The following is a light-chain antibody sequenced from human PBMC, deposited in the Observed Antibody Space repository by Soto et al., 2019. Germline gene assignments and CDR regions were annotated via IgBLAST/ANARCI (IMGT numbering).Light chain of an antibody. CDR3: QQYNNWWT. CDR1: QSVSNN. J-gene: IGKJ1*01. Sequence: EIVMTQSPATLSVSPEERATLSCRASQSVSNNLAWYQKKPGQAPRLLIYGASTRATGIPARFSGGGSGTEFPLTISSLQSEDFAVYYCQQYNNWWTFGQGTRVEIK. V-gene: IGKV3-15*01. CDR2: GAS.